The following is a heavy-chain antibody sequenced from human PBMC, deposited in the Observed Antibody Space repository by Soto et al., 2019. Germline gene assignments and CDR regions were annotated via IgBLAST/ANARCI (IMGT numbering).Heavy chain of an antibody. V-gene: IGHV1-69*01. CDR1: GGTFSSYA. CDR3: ASRRSGSYYHYYYYCGMDV. J-gene: IGHJ6*02. D-gene: IGHD1-26*01. CDR2: IIPIFGTA. Sequence: QVQLVQSGAEVKKPGSSVKVSCKASGGTFSSYAISWVRQAPGQGLEWMGGIIPIFGTANYAQKFQGRVTITADESTSTAYMELSSLRSEDTAVYYCASRRSGSYYHYYYYCGMDVWGQGTTVTVSS.